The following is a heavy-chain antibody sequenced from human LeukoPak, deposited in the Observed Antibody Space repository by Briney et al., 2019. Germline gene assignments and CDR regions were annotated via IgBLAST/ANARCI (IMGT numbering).Heavy chain of an antibody. J-gene: IGHJ1*01. D-gene: IGHD1-26*01. V-gene: IGHV1-46*01. CDR2: INPSGGGT. CDR1: GYTFTSYY. CDR3: ARWEGEESRREYFQH. Sequence: ASVKVSCKASGYTFTSYYMHWVRQAPGQGLEWMGIINPSGGGTSYAQKFQGRVTMTRDSSTSTVYMELSSLRSEDTAVYYCARWEGEESRREYFQHWGQGTLVTVSS.